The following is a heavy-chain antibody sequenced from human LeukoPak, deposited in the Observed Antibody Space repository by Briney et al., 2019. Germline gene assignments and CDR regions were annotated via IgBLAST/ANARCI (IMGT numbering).Heavy chain of an antibody. CDR1: GGSVSSGSYY. CDR2: ISYSGST. CDR3: ARVVVVPAGRWFDH. V-gene: IGHV4-61*01. D-gene: IGHD2-2*01. J-gene: IGHJ5*02. Sequence: SEILSLTCTVSGGSVSSGSYYWSWIRQPPGKGLEWIAYISYSGSTNYDPSLESRVTISVDTSKNQFSLKLSSVTAADTAVYYCARVVVVPAGRWFDHWGQGTLVTVSS.